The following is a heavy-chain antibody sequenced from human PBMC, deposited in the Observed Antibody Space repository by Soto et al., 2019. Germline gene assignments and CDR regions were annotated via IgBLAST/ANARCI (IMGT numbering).Heavy chain of an antibody. D-gene: IGHD4-17*01. V-gene: IGHV2-5*02. J-gene: IGHJ4*02. Sequence: QITLKGSGPTLVKPTQTLTLTCTFSGFSLNTRRVGVGWIRQPPGKALEWLALIDWDDDKRYSPSLKSRLTITKDTSKNQVVLTMTNLDPVDTATYYCAHTVTSGYITSYYFDYWGQGTLVTVSS. CDR1: GFSLNTRRVG. CDR2: IDWDDDK. CDR3: AHTVTSGYITSYYFDY.